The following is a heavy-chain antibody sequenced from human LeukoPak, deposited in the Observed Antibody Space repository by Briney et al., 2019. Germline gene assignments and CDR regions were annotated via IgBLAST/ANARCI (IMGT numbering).Heavy chain of an antibody. CDR1: GGSVSSSTYY. Sequence: SETLSLTCTVSGGSVSSSTYYWGWIRQPPGKGLEWIESIYYNGNTYYNPSLESRVTISVDTSKNQFSLKLTSVTAADTAVYYCARGPTQRLYCSGGSCSLGAFDIWGQGTMVTVSS. CDR3: ARGPTQRLYCSGGSCSLGAFDI. CDR2: IYYNGNT. V-gene: IGHV4-39*07. D-gene: IGHD2-15*01. J-gene: IGHJ3*02.